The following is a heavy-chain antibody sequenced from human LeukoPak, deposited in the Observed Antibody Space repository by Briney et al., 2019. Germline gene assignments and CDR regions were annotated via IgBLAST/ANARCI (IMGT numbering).Heavy chain of an antibody. CDR3: ARAGGRGYSSSWYDS. CDR1: GGSFSGYY. J-gene: IGHJ5*01. Sequence: PSETLSLTCAVYGGSFSGYYWSWIRQPPGQGLEWIGEINHSGSTNYNPSLKSRVTISVDTSKNQFSLKLSSVTAADTAVYYCARAGGRGYSSSWYDSWGQGTLVTVSS. D-gene: IGHD6-13*01. CDR2: INHSGST. V-gene: IGHV4-34*01.